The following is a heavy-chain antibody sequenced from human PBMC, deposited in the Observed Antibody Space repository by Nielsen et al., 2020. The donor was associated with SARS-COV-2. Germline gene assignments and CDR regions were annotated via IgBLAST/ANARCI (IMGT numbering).Heavy chain of an antibody. D-gene: IGHD3-22*01. J-gene: IGHJ3*02. Sequence: WVRRAPGQGLEWMGWISAYNGNTNYAQKLQGRVTMTTDTSTSTAYMELRSLRSDDTAVYYCARDHDSSGYYYVDAFDIWGQGTMVTVSS. CDR2: ISAYNGNT. CDR3: ARDHDSSGYYYVDAFDI. V-gene: IGHV1-18*01.